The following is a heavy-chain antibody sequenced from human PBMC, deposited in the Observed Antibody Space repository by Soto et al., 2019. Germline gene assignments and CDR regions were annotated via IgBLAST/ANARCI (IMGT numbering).Heavy chain of an antibody. J-gene: IGHJ3*02. V-gene: IGHV3-74*01. D-gene: IGHD2-2*01. Sequence: GGSLRLSCAASGFTFSSYWMHWVRQAPGKGLVWVSRINSDGSSTSYADSVKGRFTISRDNAKNTLYLQMNSLRAEDTAVYYCARARTIGYCSSTSCYHDAFDIWGQGTMVTVSS. CDR3: ARARTIGYCSSTSCYHDAFDI. CDR2: INSDGSST. CDR1: GFTFSSYW.